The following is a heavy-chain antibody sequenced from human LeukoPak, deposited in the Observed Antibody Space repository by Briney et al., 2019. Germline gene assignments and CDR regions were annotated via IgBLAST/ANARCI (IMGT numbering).Heavy chain of an antibody. J-gene: IGHJ4*02. D-gene: IGHD3-22*01. CDR1: GGTFSSYA. CDR2: IIPIFGTA. V-gene: IGHV1-69*13. Sequence: GASVKASCKASGGTFSSYAISWVRQAPGQGLEWMGGIIPIFGTANYAQKFQGRVTITADESTSTAYMELSSLRSEDTAVYYCARGGPYYYDSTKTFDYWGQGTLVTVSS. CDR3: ARGGPYYYDSTKTFDY.